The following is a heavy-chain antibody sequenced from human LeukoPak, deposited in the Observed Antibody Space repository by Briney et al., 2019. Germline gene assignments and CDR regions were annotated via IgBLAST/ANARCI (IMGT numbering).Heavy chain of an antibody. Sequence: GGSLRLSCEASGITFSHYWMHWARQAPGKGLGWVSRTNTDGSSTSYMDSVKGRFTISRDNAKNTIYLQMNSLRAEDTAVYYCVPSDSSGLDWGQGTLVTVSS. CDR2: TNTDGSST. J-gene: IGHJ4*02. V-gene: IGHV3-74*01. CDR3: VPSDSSGLD. D-gene: IGHD3-22*01. CDR1: GITFSHYW.